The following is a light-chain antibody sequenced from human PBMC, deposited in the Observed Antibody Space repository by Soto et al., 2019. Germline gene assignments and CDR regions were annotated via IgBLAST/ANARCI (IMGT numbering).Light chain of an antibody. CDR2: GAS. J-gene: IGKJ5*01. Sequence: EIVLTQSPGTLSLFPGERATLSCRASQSLITRDLAWYQQKPGQAPRLLSYGASSRATGIPDRFSDSGSATDFTLTISRLEPEVCAVYSCQQYGTPPTFGQGTRLEI. CDR3: QQYGTPPT. V-gene: IGKV3-20*01. CDR1: QSLITRD.